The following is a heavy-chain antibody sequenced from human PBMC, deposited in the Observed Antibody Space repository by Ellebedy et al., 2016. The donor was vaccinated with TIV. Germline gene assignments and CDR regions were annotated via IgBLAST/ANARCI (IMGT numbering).Heavy chain of an antibody. V-gene: IGHV3-23*01. CDR3: AKNQGSGSPYYYALDV. Sequence: GESLKISCAGSGFTFSNYAMTRVRQAPGKGLEWVSVVSASGRATFYANSVKGRFTISRDNSKDTLDLQMNSLRIEDAAVYYCAKNQGSGSPYYYALDVWGQGTTVTVSS. J-gene: IGHJ6*02. CDR2: VSASGRAT. CDR1: GFTFSNYA. D-gene: IGHD3-10*01.